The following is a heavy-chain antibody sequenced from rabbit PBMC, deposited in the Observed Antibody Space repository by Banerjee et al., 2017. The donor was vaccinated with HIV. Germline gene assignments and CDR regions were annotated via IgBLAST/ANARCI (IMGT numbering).Heavy chain of an antibody. Sequence: QEQLVESGGGLVKPGGNLTLTCTASGFSFSSSYHMCWVRQAPGKGLELSACIYTSSGTTWYASWVHGRFTISRSTSLNTVDLKMTSLTAADTATYFCARDLAGVIGWNFGLWGPGTLVTVS. V-gene: IGHV1S43*01. CDR2: IYTSSGTT. CDR1: GFSFSSSYH. J-gene: IGHJ6*01. CDR3: ARDLAGVIGWNFGL. D-gene: IGHD4-1*01.